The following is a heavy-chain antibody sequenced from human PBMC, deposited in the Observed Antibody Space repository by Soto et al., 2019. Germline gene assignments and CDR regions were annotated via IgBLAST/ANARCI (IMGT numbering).Heavy chain of an antibody. V-gene: IGHV6-1*01. CDR3: VRSRVFIAVAGMATYYYYYYGMDV. CDR1: GDSVSSDSAA. J-gene: IGHJ6*02. CDR2: TYYRSKWYN. Sequence: PSQTLSLTCAISGDSVSSDSAAWNWIRQSPSRGLEWLGRTYYRSKWYNDYAVSVNGRITINPDTSKNHFSLQLNSVTPEDTAVYYCVRSRVFIAVAGMATYYYYYYGMDVWGQGTTVTVSS. D-gene: IGHD6-19*01.